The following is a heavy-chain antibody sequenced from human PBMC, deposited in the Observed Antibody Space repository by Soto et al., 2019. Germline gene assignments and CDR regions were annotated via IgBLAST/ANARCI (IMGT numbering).Heavy chain of an antibody. Sequence: WETLSLTCAVSGGSISSSNWWSWVRQPPGKGLEWIGEIYHSGSTNYNPSLKSRVTISVDKSKNQFSLKLSSVTAADTAVYYCARILGDYNFYYGMDVWGQGTTVTVSS. CDR3: ARILGDYNFYYGMDV. V-gene: IGHV4-4*02. CDR1: GGSISSSNW. D-gene: IGHD4-17*01. CDR2: IYHSGST. J-gene: IGHJ6*02.